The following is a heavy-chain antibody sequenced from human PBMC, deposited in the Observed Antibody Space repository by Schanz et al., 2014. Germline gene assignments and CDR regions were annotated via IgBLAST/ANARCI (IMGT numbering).Heavy chain of an antibody. CDR3: ARKTDSSGTGDY. CDR2: TSNDGSFT. D-gene: IGHD6-19*01. CDR1: GFTFSDSW. J-gene: IGHJ4*02. V-gene: IGHV3-74*02. Sequence: EVLLVDSGGGLVQPGGSLRLSCAASGFTFSDSWMHWVRQAPGKGLVWVSRTSNDGSFTTFADSVKGRFTISRDNAKNTLYLQMNSLRAEDTAVYYCARKTDSSGTGDYWGQGTLVTVSS.